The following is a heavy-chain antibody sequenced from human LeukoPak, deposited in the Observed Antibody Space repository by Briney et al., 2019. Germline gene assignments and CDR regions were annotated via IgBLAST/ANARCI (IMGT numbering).Heavy chain of an antibody. V-gene: IGHV4-34*01. Sequence: PGGSLRLSCAASGVTFSNYAMSWIRQPPGKGLEWIGEINHSGSTNYNPSLKSRVTISVDTSKNQFSLKLSSVTAADTAVYYCARGPYYYDSSGYLRHWGQGTLVTVSS. J-gene: IGHJ1*01. CDR1: GVTFSNYA. D-gene: IGHD3-22*01. CDR2: INHSGST. CDR3: ARGPYYYDSSGYLRH.